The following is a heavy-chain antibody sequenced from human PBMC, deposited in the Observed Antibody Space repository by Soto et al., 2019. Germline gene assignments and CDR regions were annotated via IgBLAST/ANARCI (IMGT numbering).Heavy chain of an antibody. Sequence: GESLKISCKGSGYSFTSYWIGWVRQMPGKGLEWMGIIYTGDSDTRYSPSFQGQVTISADKSISTAYLQWSSLKASDTAMYYCARAVAVAGTDFDGMDVWGQGTTVTVSS. CDR1: GYSFTSYW. J-gene: IGHJ6*02. V-gene: IGHV5-51*01. D-gene: IGHD6-19*01. CDR3: ARAVAVAGTDFDGMDV. CDR2: IYTGDSDT.